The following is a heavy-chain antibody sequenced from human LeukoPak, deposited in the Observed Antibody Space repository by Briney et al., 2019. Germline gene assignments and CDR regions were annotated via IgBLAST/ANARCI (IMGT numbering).Heavy chain of an antibody. CDR1: GGSISSYY. D-gene: IGHD6-19*01. J-gene: IGHJ5*02. V-gene: IGHV4-59*01. CDR2: IYYSGST. Sequence: SGTLSLTCTVSGGSISSYYWSWIRQPPGKGLEWIGYIYYSGSTNYNPSLKSRVTISVDTSKNQFSLKLSSVTAADTAVYYCARASSSGWYVDPWGQGTLVTVSS. CDR3: ARASSSGWYVDP.